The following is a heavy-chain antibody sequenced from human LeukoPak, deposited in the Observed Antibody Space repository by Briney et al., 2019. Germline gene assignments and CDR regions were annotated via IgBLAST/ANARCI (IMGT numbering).Heavy chain of an antibody. V-gene: IGHV1-18*01. J-gene: IGHJ6*02. D-gene: IGHD2-15*01. CDR2: ISAYNGNT. CDR3: ARASHCSGGSCYSEAYYYYYGMDV. CDR1: GYTFTSCG. Sequence: ASVKVSCKASGYTFTSCGISWVRQAPGQGLEWMGWISAYNGNTNYAQKLQGRVTMTTDTSTSTAYMELRSLRSDDTAVYYCARASHCSGGSCYSEAYYYYYGMDVWGQGTTVTVSS.